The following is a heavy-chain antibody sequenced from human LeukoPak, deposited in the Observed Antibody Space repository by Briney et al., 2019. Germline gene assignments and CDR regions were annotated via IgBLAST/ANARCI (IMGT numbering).Heavy chain of an antibody. J-gene: IGHJ5*02. CDR1: GYTFTSYY. CDR2: INPNSGGT. Sequence: ASVKVSCKASGYTFTSYYMHWVRQAPGQGLEWMGWINPNSGGTNYAQKFQGRVTMTRDTSISTAYMELSSLRSDDTAVYYCARGPPTSSWYAYSANPNWFDPWGQGTLVTVSS. D-gene: IGHD6-13*01. CDR3: ARGPPTSSWYAYSANPNWFDP. V-gene: IGHV1-2*02.